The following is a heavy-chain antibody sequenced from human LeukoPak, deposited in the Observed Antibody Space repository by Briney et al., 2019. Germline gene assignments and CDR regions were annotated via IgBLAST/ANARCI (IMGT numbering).Heavy chain of an antibody. D-gene: IGHD2-15*01. CDR3: ARDRDKDHSDNWFDP. Sequence: PSETLSLTCTVSGGSISSYYWSWIRQPAGKGLEWTGRIYTSGSTNYNPSLKSRVTMSVDTSKNQFSLKLSSVTAADTAVYYCARDRDKDHSDNWFDPWGQGTLVTVSS. CDR1: GGSISSYY. J-gene: IGHJ5*02. CDR2: IYTSGST. V-gene: IGHV4-4*07.